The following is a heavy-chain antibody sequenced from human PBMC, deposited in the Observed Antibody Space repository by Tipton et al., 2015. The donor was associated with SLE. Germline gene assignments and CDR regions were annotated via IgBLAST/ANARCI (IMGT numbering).Heavy chain of an antibody. CDR3: ARAGGFIAAAGTRGAFDI. D-gene: IGHD6-13*01. J-gene: IGHJ3*02. Sequence: GLVKPSETLSLTCTVSGGSISSSSYYWGWIRQPPGKGLEWIGSIYYSGSTYYNPSLKSRVTMSVDTSKNQFSLKLSSVTAADTAVYYCARAGGFIAAAGTRGAFDIWGQGTMVTVSS. CDR1: GGSISSSSYY. V-gene: IGHV4-39*07. CDR2: IYYSGST.